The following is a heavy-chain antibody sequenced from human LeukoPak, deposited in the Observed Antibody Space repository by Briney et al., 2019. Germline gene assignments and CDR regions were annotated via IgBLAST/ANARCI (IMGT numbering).Heavy chain of an antibody. CDR2: IYSGGST. V-gene: IGHV3-53*01. Sequence: GGSLRLSCAASGFTVSSNYMSWVRQAPGKGLEWVSVIYSGGSTYSADSVKGRFTISRDNSKNTLYLQMNSLRAEDTAVYYCARGLMGYSTPFDYWGQGTLVTVSS. J-gene: IGHJ4*02. D-gene: IGHD2-15*01. CDR1: GFTVSSNY. CDR3: ARGLMGYSTPFDY.